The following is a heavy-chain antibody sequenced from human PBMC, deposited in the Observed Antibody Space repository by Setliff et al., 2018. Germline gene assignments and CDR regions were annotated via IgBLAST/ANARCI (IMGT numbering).Heavy chain of an antibody. J-gene: IGHJ3*02. CDR2: INYSGIT. CDR3: ARLPGYCNGGNWYGYYTFDI. V-gene: IGHV4-39*01. D-gene: IGHD2-15*01. Sequence: SETLSLTCSVSGDSISSSSYYWGWIRQPPGKGLEWIGSINYSGITYYSPSLKSRVIVSVDTSKNQVSLKLSPVTAADTAVYYCARLPGYCNGGNWYGYYTFDIWGQGTMVTVS. CDR1: GDSISSSSYY.